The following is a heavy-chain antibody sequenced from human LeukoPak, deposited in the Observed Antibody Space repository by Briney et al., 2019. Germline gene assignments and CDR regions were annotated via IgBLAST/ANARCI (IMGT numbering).Heavy chain of an antibody. CDR2: ISSSRSYI. V-gene: IGHV3-21*01. CDR1: GFTFSSYS. J-gene: IGHJ4*02. CDR3: ARLPRYCSGGSCYPNFDY. Sequence: GGSLRLSCAASGFTFSSYSMNWVRQAPGKGLEWVSSISSSRSYIYYADSVKGRFTISRDNAKNSLYLQMNSLRAEDTAVYYCARLPRYCSGGSCYPNFDYWGQGTLVTVSS. D-gene: IGHD2-15*01.